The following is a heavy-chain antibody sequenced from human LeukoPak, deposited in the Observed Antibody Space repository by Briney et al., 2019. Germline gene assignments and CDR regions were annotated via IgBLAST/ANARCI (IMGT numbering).Heavy chain of an antibody. J-gene: IGHJ6*02. D-gene: IGHD3-10*01. CDR1: GFTVSSNS. CDR3: ARENNFGSGMDV. CDR2: IYSGGNT. Sequence: GGSLRLSCAASGFTVSSNSMNWVRRAPGEGLQWVSVIYSGGNTYYADSVKGRFTISRDNSKNTLYLQMNSLSAEDTAVYYCARENNFGSGMDVWGQGATVTVSS. V-gene: IGHV3-53*01.